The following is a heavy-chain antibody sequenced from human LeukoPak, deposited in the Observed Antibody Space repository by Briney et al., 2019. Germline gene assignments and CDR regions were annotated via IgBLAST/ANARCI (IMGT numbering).Heavy chain of an antibody. CDR1: GGTFSSYA. D-gene: IGHD3-22*01. CDR3: ASGSGYYCDY. J-gene: IGHJ4*02. Sequence: SVKVSCKASGGTFSSYAISRVRHAPGQGLEWMGGITPIFGTANYGQKIQGRVSVTTDESTSTAYMELSSLRSEDTAVYYCASGSGYYCDYWGQGTLVTVSS. CDR2: ITPIFGTA. V-gene: IGHV1-69*05.